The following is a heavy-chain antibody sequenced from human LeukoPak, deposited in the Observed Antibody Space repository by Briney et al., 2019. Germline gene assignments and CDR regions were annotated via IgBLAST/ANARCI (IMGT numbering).Heavy chain of an antibody. Sequence: PSETLSLTCTVSGGSISSSSYYWGWIRQPPGKGLEWIGSIYYSGNTYYNPSLKSRVTISVDTSKNQFSLTLSSVTAADTALYYCARHRPPQITDFDYWGQGNLVTVSS. CDR3: ARHRPPQITDFDY. J-gene: IGHJ4*02. CDR2: IYYSGNT. CDR1: GGSISSSSYY. V-gene: IGHV4-39*01.